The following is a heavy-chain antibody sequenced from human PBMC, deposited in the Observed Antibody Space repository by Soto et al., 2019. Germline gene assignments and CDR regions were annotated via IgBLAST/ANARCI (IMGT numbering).Heavy chain of an antibody. J-gene: IGHJ4*02. CDR2: THYSGRT. CDR3: VRVGVGIGNRSDS. V-gene: IGHV4-59*11. Sequence: SETLSPTCSVSTGSISVLYWTWIRQPPRQILEWIGSTHYSGRTDYNPSLTSRATLSVDTSKNQFSLNLKSITAADTAVYYCVRVGVGIGNRSDSWGRGTLVTVSS. D-gene: IGHD1-26*01. CDR1: TGSISVLY.